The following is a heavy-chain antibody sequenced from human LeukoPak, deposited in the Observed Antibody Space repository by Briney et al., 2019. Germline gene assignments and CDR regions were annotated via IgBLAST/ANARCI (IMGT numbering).Heavy chain of an antibody. CDR2: ISAYNGNT. Sequence: ASVKVSCKASGYTFTSYGISWVRQAPGQGLEWMGWISAYNGNTNYAQKLQGRVTITADESTSTAYMELSSLRSEDTAVYYCARGLGITGTTIDAFDIWGQGTVVTVSS. CDR1: GYTFTSYG. CDR3: ARGLGITGTTIDAFDI. V-gene: IGHV1-18*01. D-gene: IGHD1-7*01. J-gene: IGHJ3*02.